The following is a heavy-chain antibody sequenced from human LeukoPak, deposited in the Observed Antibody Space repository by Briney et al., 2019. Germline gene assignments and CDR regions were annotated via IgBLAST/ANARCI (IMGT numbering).Heavy chain of an antibody. CDR2: VYVTGST. Sequence: SETLSLTCTVPGDSISSYYWSWIRQPAGKGLEWIGRVYVTGSTNLNPALQSRVTMSVDTSKNQFSLKLTSVTAADTAVYYCARDRQWLVDHWGQGTLFTVSS. D-gene: IGHD6-19*01. CDR3: ARDRQWLVDH. J-gene: IGHJ5*02. V-gene: IGHV4-4*07. CDR1: GDSISSYY.